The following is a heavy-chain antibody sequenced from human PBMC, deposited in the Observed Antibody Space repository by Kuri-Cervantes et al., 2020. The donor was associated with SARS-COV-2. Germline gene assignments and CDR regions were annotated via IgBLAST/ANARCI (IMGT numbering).Heavy chain of an antibody. CDR1: GFTFVSHA. D-gene: IGHD6-19*01. J-gene: IGHJ4*02. CDR3: ARIASSSGWENFDY. CDR2: VSYDGRTK. Sequence: GGSLRLSCEASGFTFVSHAMHWVRQAPGKGLEWVAVVSYDGRTKFYADSVKGRFTISRDNAKNSLYLQMNSLRAEDTAVYYCARIASSSGWENFDYWGQGTLVTGSS. V-gene: IGHV3-30*04.